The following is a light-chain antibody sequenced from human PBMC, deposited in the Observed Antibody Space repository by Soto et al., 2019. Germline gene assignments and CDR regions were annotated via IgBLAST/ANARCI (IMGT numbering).Light chain of an antibody. J-gene: IGKJ3*01. Sequence: DIVMTQSPLSLPVTPGEPASISCRSSQSLLHSIGYNYLDWYLQKPGQSPQLLIYFGSNRASGVPDRFSGSESGTDFTLKISRVEAEDVGVYYCMQALQTPFTFGPGTKVDIK. CDR2: FGS. V-gene: IGKV2-28*01. CDR3: MQALQTPFT. CDR1: QSLLHSIGYNY.